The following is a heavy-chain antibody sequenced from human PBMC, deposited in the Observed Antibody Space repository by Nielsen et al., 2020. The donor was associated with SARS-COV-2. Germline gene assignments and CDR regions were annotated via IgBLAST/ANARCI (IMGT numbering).Heavy chain of an antibody. CDR1: GFTFSNPW. D-gene: IGHD3-10*01. Sequence: GESLKISCAASGFTFSNPWMNWVRQAPGKGLEWVGRIKSKVDGGTADYAGPVKGRFTISRDDSKNTLHLQMNSLKTEDTAVYYCTTGGITMVRGVMQYWGQGTLVTVSP. CDR3: TTGGITMVRGVMQY. V-gene: IGHV3-15*01. J-gene: IGHJ1*01. CDR2: IKSKVDGGTA.